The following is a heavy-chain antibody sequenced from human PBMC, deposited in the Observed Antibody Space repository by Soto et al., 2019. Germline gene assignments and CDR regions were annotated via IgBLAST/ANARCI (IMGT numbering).Heavy chain of an antibody. D-gene: IGHD7-27*01. V-gene: IGHV4-59*01. CDR2: IYYSGST. CDR3: ARDQTGEGYYGMDV. Sequence: NPSETLSLTCTVSGGSISSYYWSWIRQPPGKGLEWIGYIYYSGSTNYNPSLKSRVTISVDTSKNQFSLKLSSVTAADTAVYYCARDQTGEGYYGMDVWGQGTTVTVSS. J-gene: IGHJ6*02. CDR1: GGSISSYY.